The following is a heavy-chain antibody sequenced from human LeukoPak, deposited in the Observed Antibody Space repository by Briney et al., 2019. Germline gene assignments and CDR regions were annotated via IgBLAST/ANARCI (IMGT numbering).Heavy chain of an antibody. V-gene: IGHV3-21*01. Sequence: SGGSLRLSCAASGFTFSSYSMNWVRQAPGKGLEWVSSISSSSSYIYYADSVKGRFTISRDNSKNTLYLQMNSLRAEDTAVYYCAKDNAYYYADYWGQGTLVTVSS. CDR1: GFTFSSYS. D-gene: IGHD3-10*01. J-gene: IGHJ4*02. CDR2: ISSSSSYI. CDR3: AKDNAYYYADY.